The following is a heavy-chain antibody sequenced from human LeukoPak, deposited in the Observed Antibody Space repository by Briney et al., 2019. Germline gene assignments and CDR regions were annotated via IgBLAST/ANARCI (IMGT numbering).Heavy chain of an antibody. CDR3: ARHLRGYSGYDAFDI. V-gene: IGHV4-34*01. CDR2: INHSGST. J-gene: IGHJ3*02. D-gene: IGHD5-12*01. Sequence: SETLSLTCAVYGGSFSGYYWSWIRQPPGKGLEWIGEINHSGSTNYNPSLTSRVTISVDTSKNQFSLKLSSVTAADTAVYYCARHLRGYSGYDAFDIWGQGTMVTVSS. CDR1: GGSFSGYY.